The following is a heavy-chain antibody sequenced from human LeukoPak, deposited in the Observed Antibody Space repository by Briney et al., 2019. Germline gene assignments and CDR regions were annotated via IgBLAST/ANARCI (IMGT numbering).Heavy chain of an antibody. V-gene: IGHV3-74*01. CDR1: GFTFSSYW. CDR3: AREDGGFDY. J-gene: IGHJ4*02. Sequence: GGSLRLSCAASGFTFSSYWIHWVRQAPGKGLVWVSRVTSDGSSTSYADSVKGRFTISRDSAKNTLYLQMNSLRVEDTAVYYCAREDGGFDYWGQGTLVTVSS. CDR2: VTSDGSST. D-gene: IGHD4-23*01.